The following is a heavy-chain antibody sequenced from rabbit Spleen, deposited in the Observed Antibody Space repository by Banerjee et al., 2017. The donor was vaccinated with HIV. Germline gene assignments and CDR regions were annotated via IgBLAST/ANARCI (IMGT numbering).Heavy chain of an antibody. D-gene: IGHD4-1*01. V-gene: IGHV1S40*01. CDR2: IAGSGSGFT. Sequence: QSLEESGGGLVQPEGSLTLTCTASGFSFSNNYYMCWVRQAPGKGLEWISCIAGSGSGFTYSATWATGRFTCSKTSSTTVTLQMTSLTVADTATYFCARDLDDVIGWNFGWWGPGTLVTVS. CDR3: ARDLDDVIGWNFGW. CDR1: GFSFSNNYY. J-gene: IGHJ4*01.